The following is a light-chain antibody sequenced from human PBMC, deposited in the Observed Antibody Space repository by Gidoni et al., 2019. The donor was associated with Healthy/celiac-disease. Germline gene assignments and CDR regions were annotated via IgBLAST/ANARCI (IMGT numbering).Light chain of an antibody. CDR3: QQYNNWPPIT. Sequence: EIVITQSPATLSVSPGERATLSCRASQSVSSNLAWYQQKPGQAPRLLIYGASTRATGITARFSGSGSGTEFTLTISSLQSEDFAVYYCQQYNNWPPITFGHGTKVDIK. CDR2: GAS. CDR1: QSVSSN. V-gene: IGKV3-15*01. J-gene: IGKJ3*01.